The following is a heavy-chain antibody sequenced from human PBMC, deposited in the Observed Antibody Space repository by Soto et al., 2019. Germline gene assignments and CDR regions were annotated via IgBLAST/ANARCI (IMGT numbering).Heavy chain of an antibody. V-gene: IGHV1-18*01. J-gene: IGHJ4*02. CDR1: GYTFTTRG. CDR2: ISGYNGNA. D-gene: IGHD1-1*01. CDR3: ARGGSSSFDY. Sequence: ASVKVSCKTSGYTFTTRGINWARQAPGQGLEWMGWISGYNGNANYAQNFQGRFTMTIDTSTGTAYMELRSLRYDDTAVYYCARGGSSSFDYWGQGTLVTVSS.